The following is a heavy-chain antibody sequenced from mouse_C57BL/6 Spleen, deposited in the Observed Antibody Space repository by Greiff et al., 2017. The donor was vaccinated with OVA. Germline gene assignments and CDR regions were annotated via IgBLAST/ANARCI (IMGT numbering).Heavy chain of an antibody. CDR3: ARGGYDLYYYAMDY. CDR2: IYPSDSET. V-gene: IGHV1-61*01. D-gene: IGHD2-3*01. J-gene: IGHJ4*01. CDR1: GYTFTSYW. Sequence: QVQLKQPGAELVRPGSSVKLSCKASGYTFTSYWMDWVKQRPGQGLEWIGNIYPSDSETHYNQKFKDKATLTVAKSSSTAYMQLSSLTSYDSAVYYCARGGYDLYYYAMDYWGQGTSVTVSS.